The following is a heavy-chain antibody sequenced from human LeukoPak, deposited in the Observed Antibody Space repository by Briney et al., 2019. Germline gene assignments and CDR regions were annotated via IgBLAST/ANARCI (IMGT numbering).Heavy chain of an antibody. CDR1: SYSINNGYL. CDR3: ARPLGYSDAFDI. CDR2: VYRSGSA. D-gene: IGHD3-22*01. V-gene: IGHV4-38-2*02. Sequence: SETLSLTCSVSSYSINNGYLWAWIRQPLGKGLEWIGSVYRSGSAYYNPSLKSRVTISVDTSKNQFSLKLSSVTAADTAVYYCARPLGYSDAFDIWGQGTMVTVSS. J-gene: IGHJ3*02.